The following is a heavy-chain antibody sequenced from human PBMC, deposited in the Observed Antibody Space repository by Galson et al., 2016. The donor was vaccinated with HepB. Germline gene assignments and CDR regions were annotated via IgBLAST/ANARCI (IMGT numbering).Heavy chain of an antibody. CDR3: ARSRDFVMDV. CDR1: GFSLTSSGMF. CDR2: IDWDDGI. D-gene: IGHD2-15*01. Sequence: PALVKPTQTLTLTCTFSGFSLTSSGMFVNWIRQPPGKALEWLALIDWDDGIPYTSSQKTRLTISKDTPKRQVVLSMTNVDPMDPATYYCARSRDFVMDVWGQGVTVTVS. V-gene: IGHV2-70*01. J-gene: IGHJ6*02.